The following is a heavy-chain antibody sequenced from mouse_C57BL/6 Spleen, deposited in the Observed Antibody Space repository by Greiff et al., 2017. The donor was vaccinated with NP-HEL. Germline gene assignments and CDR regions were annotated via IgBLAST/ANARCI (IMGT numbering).Heavy chain of an antibody. Sequence: EVHLVESEGGLVQPGSSMKLSCTASGFTFSDYYMAWVRQVPEKGLEWVANINYDGSSTYYLDSLKSRFIISRDNAKNILYLQMSSLKSEDTATYYCARDRGYSGYYFDYWGQGTTLTVSS. CDR2: INYDGSST. CDR3: ARDRGYSGYYFDY. CDR1: GFTFSDYY. D-gene: IGHD2-14*01. J-gene: IGHJ2*01. V-gene: IGHV5-16*01.